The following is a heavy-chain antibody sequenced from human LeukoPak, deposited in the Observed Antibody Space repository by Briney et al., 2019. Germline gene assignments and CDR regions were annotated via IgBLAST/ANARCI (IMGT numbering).Heavy chain of an antibody. CDR3: ARAGVWDYSDTSGYHNGAFDI. J-gene: IGHJ3*02. D-gene: IGHD3-22*01. V-gene: IGHV1-2*02. CDR2: INPDSGDT. CDR1: RYTFTDYH. Sequence: ASVKVSRKASRYTFTDYHMHWVRQAPGQGLEWMGRINPDSGDTHYAQKFQGRVTMTRDTSISTAYMELSRLRSDDAALYYCARAGVWDYSDTSGYHNGAFDIWGQGTMVTVSS.